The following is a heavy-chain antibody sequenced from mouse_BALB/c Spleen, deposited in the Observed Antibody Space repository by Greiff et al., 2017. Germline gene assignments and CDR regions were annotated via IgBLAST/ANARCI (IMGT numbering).Heavy chain of an antibody. Sequence: EVQLVESGPGLVKPSQSLSLTCTVTGYSITSDYAWNWIRQFPGNKLEWMGYISYSGSTSYNPSLKSRISITRDTSKNQFFLQLNSVTTEDTATYYCARIGFYDGYGVDYWGQGTSVTVSS. D-gene: IGHD2-3*01. CDR1: GYSITSDYA. J-gene: IGHJ4*01. V-gene: IGHV3-2*02. CDR3: ARIGFYDGYGVDY. CDR2: ISYSGST.